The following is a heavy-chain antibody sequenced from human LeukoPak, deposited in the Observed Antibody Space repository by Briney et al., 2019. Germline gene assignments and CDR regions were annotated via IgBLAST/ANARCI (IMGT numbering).Heavy chain of an antibody. CDR1: GFSFSDYA. J-gene: IGHJ4*02. V-gene: IGHV3-30-3*01. D-gene: IGHD6-19*01. CDR2: ISYDGTNK. CDR3: ARDKQWLFCFDQ. Sequence: GGALRLSCGAPGFSFSDYAMQWVCQAPAKGLERVAVISYDGTNKHYADSVKGGFTISRDNSKNTLYLQMNSLRAEDTAVYYCARDKQWLFCFDQWGQGTPVTVSS.